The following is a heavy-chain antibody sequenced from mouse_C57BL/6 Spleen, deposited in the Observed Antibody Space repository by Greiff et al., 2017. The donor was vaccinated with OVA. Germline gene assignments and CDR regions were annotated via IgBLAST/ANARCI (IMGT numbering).Heavy chain of an antibody. Sequence: EVNVVESGGDLVKPGGSLKLSCAASGFTFSSYGMSWVRQTPDKRLEWVATISSGGSYTYYPDSVKGRFTISRDNAKNTLYLQMSSLKSEDTAMYYCARHRNYDYYYAMDYWGQGTSVTVSS. D-gene: IGHD2-4*01. J-gene: IGHJ4*01. CDR2: ISSGGSYT. CDR3: ARHRNYDYYYAMDY. CDR1: GFTFSSYG. V-gene: IGHV5-6*01.